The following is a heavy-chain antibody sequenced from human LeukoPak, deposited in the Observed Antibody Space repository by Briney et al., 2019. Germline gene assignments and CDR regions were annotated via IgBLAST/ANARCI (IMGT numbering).Heavy chain of an antibody. J-gene: IGHJ3*02. D-gene: IGHD3-22*01. CDR3: ARDLGIADYYDSSGYYGDAFDI. Sequence: GASVKVSCKASGYTFTSYGISWVRQAPGQGLEWMGWISAYNGNTNYAQKLQGRVTMTTDTSTSTAYMELRSLRSDDTAVYYCARDLGIADYYDSSGYYGDAFDIWGQGTMVTVSS. V-gene: IGHV1-18*01. CDR2: ISAYNGNT. CDR1: GYTFTSYG.